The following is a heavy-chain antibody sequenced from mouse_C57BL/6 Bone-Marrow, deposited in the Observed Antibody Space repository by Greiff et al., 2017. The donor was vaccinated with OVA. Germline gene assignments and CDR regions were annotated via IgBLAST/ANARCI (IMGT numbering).Heavy chain of an antibody. CDR3: ARDYDYGDAMDY. CDR1: GYTFTDYY. CDR2: INPNNGGT. J-gene: IGHJ4*01. Sequence: EVQLQQSGPELVKPGASVKISCKASGYTFTDYYMNWVKQSHGKSLEWIGDINPNNGGTSYNQKFKGKATLTVDKSSSTAYMELRSLTSEDSAVYYCARDYDYGDAMDYWGQGTSVTVSS. V-gene: IGHV1-26*01. D-gene: IGHD2-4*01.